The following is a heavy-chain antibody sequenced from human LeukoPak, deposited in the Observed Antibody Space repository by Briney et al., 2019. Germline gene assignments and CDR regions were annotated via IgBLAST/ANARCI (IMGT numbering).Heavy chain of an antibody. D-gene: IGHD5-18*01. CDR2: IYPGDSDT. J-gene: IGHJ6*03. Sequence: GESLKISCKGSGYSFTSYWIGWVRQMPGKGLEWMGIIYPGDSDTRYSPSFQGQVTISADKSISTAYLQWSSLKASDTAMYYCASGGYSYVTYYYYMDVWGKGTTVTVSS. V-gene: IGHV5-51*01. CDR1: GYSFTSYW. CDR3: ASGGYSYVTYYYYMDV.